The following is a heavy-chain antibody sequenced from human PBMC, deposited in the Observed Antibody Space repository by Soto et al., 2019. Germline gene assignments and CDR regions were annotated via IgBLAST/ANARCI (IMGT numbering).Heavy chain of an antibody. Sequence: SETLSLTCTVSGGSISSSSYYWGWIRQPPGKGLEWIGSIYYSGSTYYNPSLKSRVTISVDTSKNQFSLKLSSVTAADTAVYYCARLQGKGYCSGGSCYSAFDYWGQGTLVTVSS. CDR3: ARLQGKGYCSGGSCYSAFDY. D-gene: IGHD2-15*01. J-gene: IGHJ4*02. V-gene: IGHV4-39*01. CDR2: IYYSGST. CDR1: GGSISSSSYY.